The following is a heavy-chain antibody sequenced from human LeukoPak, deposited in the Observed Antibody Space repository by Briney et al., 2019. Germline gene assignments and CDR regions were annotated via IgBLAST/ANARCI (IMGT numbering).Heavy chain of an antibody. CDR1: GVSFIGTW. Sequence: GGSLRLSCAASGVSFIGTWMHWVRQAPEKGLVWVSYISGDGTTTYADFVKGRFTISRDNTRDMVYLQMNSLRAEDTAVYYCATDGSYGLTYWGQGVLVTVSS. CDR3: ATDGSYGLTY. V-gene: IGHV3-74*01. J-gene: IGHJ4*02. D-gene: IGHD3/OR15-3a*01. CDR2: ISGDGTT.